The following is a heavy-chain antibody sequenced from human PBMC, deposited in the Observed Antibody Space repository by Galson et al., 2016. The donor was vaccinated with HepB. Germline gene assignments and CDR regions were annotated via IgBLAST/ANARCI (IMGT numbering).Heavy chain of an antibody. CDR1: GGTFSTYS. J-gene: IGHJ1*01. V-gene: IGHV1-69*11. CDR3: TRSRDDGGSPEYLLS. CDR2: IIPILATT. Sequence: SVKVSCKASGGTFSTYSFSWVRQAPGQRPEWMGRIIPILATTNYSQKFRPRATITADESTRTAYMDLHNLASEDTAVYYCTRSRDDGGSPEYLLSWGQGTVVIVS. D-gene: IGHD4-23*01.